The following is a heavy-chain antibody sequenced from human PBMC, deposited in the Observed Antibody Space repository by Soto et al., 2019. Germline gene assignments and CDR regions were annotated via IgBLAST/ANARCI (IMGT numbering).Heavy chain of an antibody. CDR1: GGTFSSYA. CDR3: ASERRYSSSWYPYYFDY. CDR2: IIPIFGTA. J-gene: IGHJ4*02. D-gene: IGHD6-13*01. Sequence: QVQLVQSGAEVKKPGSSVKVACKASGGTFSSYAISWVRQAPGQGLEWMGGIIPIFGTANYAQKFQGRVTITADDSTSTAYMELSSLRSEDTAVYYCASERRYSSSWYPYYFDYWGQGTLVTVSS. V-gene: IGHV1-69*01.